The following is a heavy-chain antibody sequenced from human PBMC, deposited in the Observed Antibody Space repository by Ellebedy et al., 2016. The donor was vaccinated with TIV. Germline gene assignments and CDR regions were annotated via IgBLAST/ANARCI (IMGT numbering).Heavy chain of an antibody. J-gene: IGHJ5*01. D-gene: IGHD4-17*01. Sequence: GESLKISCVASGFSFRNYWMGWVRQAPGKGLEWVANIYQDGSEKYYVDSVEGRFTISRDNAKNSLYLQMHSLRVEDTALYYCARRGSYGDYAVQVNNWFDSWGQGTLVT. V-gene: IGHV3-7*01. CDR1: GFSFRNYW. CDR2: IYQDGSEK. CDR3: ARRGSYGDYAVQVNNWFDS.